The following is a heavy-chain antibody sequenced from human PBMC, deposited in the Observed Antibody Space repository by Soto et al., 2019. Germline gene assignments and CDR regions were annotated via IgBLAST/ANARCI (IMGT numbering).Heavy chain of an antibody. CDR2: FDPEDGET. Sequence: ASVKVSCRVSGYTLTELSMHWLRQAPGKGLEWMGGFDPEDGETIYAQKFQGRVTMTEDTSTDTAYMELSSLRSEDTAVYYCATARIFGVPRDAFDIWGQGTMVTVSS. CDR3: ATARIFGVPRDAFDI. V-gene: IGHV1-24*01. D-gene: IGHD3-3*01. CDR1: GYTLTELS. J-gene: IGHJ3*02.